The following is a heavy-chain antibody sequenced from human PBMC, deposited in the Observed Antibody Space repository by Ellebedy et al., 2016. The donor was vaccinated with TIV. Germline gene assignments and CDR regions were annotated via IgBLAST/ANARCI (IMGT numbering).Heavy chain of an antibody. CDR3: VRDAPSYGMDV. V-gene: IGHV1-2*02. CDR1: GFTLTDYY. Sequence: AASVKVSCKASGFTLTDYYINWVRQAPGQGLEYMGWIIPNSGGTKYAQKFQGRVIMTRDTSIGTSYMELNSLASGDTAVYYCVRDAPSYGMDVWGQGTTVTVSS. CDR2: IIPNSGGT. J-gene: IGHJ6*02.